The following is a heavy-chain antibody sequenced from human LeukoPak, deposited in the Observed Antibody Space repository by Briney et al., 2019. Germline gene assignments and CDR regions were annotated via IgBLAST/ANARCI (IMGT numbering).Heavy chain of an antibody. D-gene: IGHD3-9*01. CDR3: ARPSTLAGDDILSFDY. CDR2: ISGSGGST. Sequence: PGGSLRLSCAASGFTFSSYAMSWVRQAPGKGLEWVSAISGSGGSTYYADSVKGRFTISRDNSKNTLYLQMNSLRAEDTAVYYCARPSTLAGDDILSFDYWGQGTLVTVSS. J-gene: IGHJ4*02. V-gene: IGHV3-23*01. CDR1: GFTFSSYA.